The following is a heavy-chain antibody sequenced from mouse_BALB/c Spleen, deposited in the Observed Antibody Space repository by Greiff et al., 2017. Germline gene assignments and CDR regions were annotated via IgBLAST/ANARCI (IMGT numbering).Heavy chain of an antibody. CDR1: GFNIKDTY. CDR3: ARGGYYRYDFDY. Sequence: EVQRVESGAELVKPGASVKLSCTASGFNIKDTYMHWVKQRPEQGLEWIGRIDPANGKTKYDPKFQGKATITADTSSNTAYLQLSSLTSEDTAVYYCARGGYYRYDFDYWGQGTTLTVSS. J-gene: IGHJ2*01. D-gene: IGHD2-14*01. V-gene: IGHV14-3*02. CDR2: IDPANGKT.